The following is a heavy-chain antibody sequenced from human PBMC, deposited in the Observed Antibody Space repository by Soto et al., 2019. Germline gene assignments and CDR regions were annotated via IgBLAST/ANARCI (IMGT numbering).Heavy chain of an antibody. J-gene: IGHJ4*02. CDR1: GFSLSTSGVG. CDR3: AHKGPEDWPLDY. CDR2: IYWDDSK. Sequence: QITLKESGPTLVRPTQTLTLTCAFSGFSLSTSGVGVGWIRQPPGKALEWLAVIYWDDSKHYSPSLRSRLTITKATSKNHVVLTMTNMDPTDTATYYCAHKGPEDWPLDYWGQGTLVTVSS. V-gene: IGHV2-5*02. D-gene: IGHD3-9*01.